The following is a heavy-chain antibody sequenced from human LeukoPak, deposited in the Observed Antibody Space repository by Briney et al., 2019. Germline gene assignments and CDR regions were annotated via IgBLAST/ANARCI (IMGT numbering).Heavy chain of an antibody. CDR1: GDSIMTYY. D-gene: IGHD3-10*01. Sequence: SETLSLTCTVSGDSIMTYYWTWIRQPPGKGLEWLGYIFYTGTTNYKPSLKSRVTISVDLPKNQFSLRLTSLTAADTAVYFCARMNYYGSYYFDFWGQGTLVTVSS. CDR3: ARMNYYGSYYFDF. V-gene: IGHV4-59*01. CDR2: IFYTGTT. J-gene: IGHJ4*02.